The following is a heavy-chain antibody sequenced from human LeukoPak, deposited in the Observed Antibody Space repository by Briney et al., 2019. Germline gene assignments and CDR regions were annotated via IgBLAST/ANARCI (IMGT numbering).Heavy chain of an antibody. Sequence: SETLSLTCTVSGGSISSHYWSWIRPPPGKGLEWIGYIYYSGSTNYNPSLKSRVTISVDTSKNQFSLKLSSVTAADTAVYYCARIAGVVIDYWGQGTLVTVSS. CDR3: ARIAGVVIDY. V-gene: IGHV4-59*11. J-gene: IGHJ4*02. CDR2: IYYSGST. D-gene: IGHD3-22*01. CDR1: GGSISSHY.